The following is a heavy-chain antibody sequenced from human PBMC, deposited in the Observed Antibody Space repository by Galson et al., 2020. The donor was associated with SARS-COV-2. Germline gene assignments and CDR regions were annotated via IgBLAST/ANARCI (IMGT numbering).Heavy chain of an antibody. D-gene: IGHD3-10*01. Sequence: SLKISCAASGFTFDDYAMHWVRQAPGKGLEWVSGISWNSGSIGYADSVKGRFTISGDNAKNSLYLQMNSLRAEDTALYYCAKDIGIPTPLDAFDIWGQGTMVTVSS. CDR3: AKDIGIPTPLDAFDI. CDR2: ISWNSGSI. CDR1: GFTFDDYA. J-gene: IGHJ3*02. V-gene: IGHV3-9*01.